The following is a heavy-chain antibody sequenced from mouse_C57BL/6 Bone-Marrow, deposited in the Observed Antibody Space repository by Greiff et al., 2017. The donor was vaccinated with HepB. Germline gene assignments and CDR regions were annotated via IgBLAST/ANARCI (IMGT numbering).Heavy chain of an antibody. Sequence: EVKLVESGGGLVKPGGSLKLSCAASGFTFSDYGMHWVRQAPEKGLEWVAYISSGSSTIYYADTVKGRFTISRDNAKNTLFLQMTSLRSEDTAMYYCARPGNTMDYAMDYWGQGTSVTVSS. V-gene: IGHV5-17*01. CDR2: ISSGSSTI. CDR3: ARPGNTMDYAMDY. J-gene: IGHJ4*01. CDR1: GFTFSDYG. D-gene: IGHD2-1*01.